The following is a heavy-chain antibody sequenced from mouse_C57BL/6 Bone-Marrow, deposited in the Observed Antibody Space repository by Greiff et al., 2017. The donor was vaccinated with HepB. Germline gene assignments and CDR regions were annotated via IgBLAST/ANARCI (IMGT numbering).Heavy chain of an antibody. Sequence: QVQLQQPGAELVKPGASVKMSCKASGYTFTSYWITWVKQRPGQGLEWIGDIYPGSGSTNYNEKFKSKATLTVDKSSSTAYMQLSSLTSEDSAVYYCARSFYYRGFAYWGQGTLVTVSA. D-gene: IGHD2-1*01. CDR1: GYTFTSYW. CDR3: ARSFYYRGFAY. V-gene: IGHV1-55*01. J-gene: IGHJ3*01. CDR2: IYPGSGST.